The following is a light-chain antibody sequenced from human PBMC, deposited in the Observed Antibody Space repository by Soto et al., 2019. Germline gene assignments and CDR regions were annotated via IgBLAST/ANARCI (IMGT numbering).Light chain of an antibody. J-gene: IGLJ2*01. CDR1: SSDVCGSHS. V-gene: IGLV2-14*01. CDR2: DVS. CDR3: SSYTSSFTVI. Sequence: QSVLTQPASVSGSPGQSITISCTGTSSDVCGSHSVAGYQNHPGKAPKLTIYDVSNRHSGVSNRFSGSKSGNTASLTISGLQAAAGADYYCSSYTSSFTVIFGGGTKVTVL.